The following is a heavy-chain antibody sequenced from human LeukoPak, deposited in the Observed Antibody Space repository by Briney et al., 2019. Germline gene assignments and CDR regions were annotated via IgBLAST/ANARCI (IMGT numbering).Heavy chain of an antibody. J-gene: IGHJ6*02. CDR2: ISYDGSNK. CDR3: ARVGIAARPHYYYGMDV. Sequence: GGSLRLSCAASGFTFSSYAMHWVRQAPGKGLEWAAVISYDGSNKYYADSVKGRFTISRDNSKNTLYLQMNSLRAEDTAVYYCARVGIAARPHYYYGMDVWGQGTTVTVSS. D-gene: IGHD6-6*01. CDR1: GFTFSSYA. V-gene: IGHV3-30-3*01.